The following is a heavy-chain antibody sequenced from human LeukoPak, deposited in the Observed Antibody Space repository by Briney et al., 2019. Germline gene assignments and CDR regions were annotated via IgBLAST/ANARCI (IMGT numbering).Heavy chain of an antibody. V-gene: IGHV3-53*01. Sequence: GGSLRLSCAASGFTVSSNYMSWVRQAPGKGLEWVSVIYSGGSTYYADSVKGRFTISRDNSKNTLYLQMNSLRAEDTAVYYCAKLSQDGLLWFGDRSGSYGMDVWGQGTTVTVSS. CDR2: IYSGGST. CDR1: GFTVSSNY. CDR3: AKLSQDGLLWFGDRSGSYGMDV. D-gene: IGHD3-10*01. J-gene: IGHJ6*02.